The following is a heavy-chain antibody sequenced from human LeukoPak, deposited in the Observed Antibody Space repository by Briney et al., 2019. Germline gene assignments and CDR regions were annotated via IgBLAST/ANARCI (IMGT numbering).Heavy chain of an antibody. J-gene: IGHJ4*02. V-gene: IGHV3-7*01. Sequence: GSVRLSWSFSGFTSSNYWMSWVRQVPWPGLDWVANINQDGGVKYYVDSLKGRFTISRDNAKNSLYLQMNSLRGDDTAVYYCARIGYRSSSEYYWGQGTLVTVSS. CDR2: INQDGGVK. CDR1: GFTSSNYW. CDR3: ARIGYRSSSEYY. D-gene: IGHD6-6*01.